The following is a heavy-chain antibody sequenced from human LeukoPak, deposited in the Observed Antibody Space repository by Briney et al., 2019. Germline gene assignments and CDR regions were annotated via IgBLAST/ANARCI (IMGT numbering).Heavy chain of an antibody. J-gene: IGHJ4*02. D-gene: IGHD3-10*01. CDR3: ARVGGH. CDR2: ISNSDGST. Sequence: GGSLRLSCAASGFTFSSYAMSWVRQAPGKGLEWVSTISNSDGSTYYADSVRGRFTISRDNSKNTLYLQMNSLRVEDTAVYYCARVGGHWGQGTLVTVSS. V-gene: IGHV3-23*01. CDR1: GFTFSSYA.